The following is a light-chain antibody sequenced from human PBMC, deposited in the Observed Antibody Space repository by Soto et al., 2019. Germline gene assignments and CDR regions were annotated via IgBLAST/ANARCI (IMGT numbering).Light chain of an antibody. CDR3: SSYAGTHIV. CDR2: DVY. J-gene: IGLJ1*01. V-gene: IGLV2-8*01. Sequence: QSALTQPPSASGSPGQSVTISCTGTSSDVGGYNYVSWYQQHPGKAPKLVIYDVYKRPSGVPDRFSGSKSGNTASLTVSGLQAEDEADYYCSSYAGTHIVFGTGTKLTVL. CDR1: SSDVGGYNY.